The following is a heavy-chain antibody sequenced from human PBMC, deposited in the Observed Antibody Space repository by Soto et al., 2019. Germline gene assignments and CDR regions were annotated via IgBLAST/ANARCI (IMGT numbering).Heavy chain of an antibody. J-gene: IGHJ5*02. CDR1: GFTFSSYD. CDR3: AREFRWFDP. Sequence: PGGSLRLSCAASGFTFSSYDMHWVRQAPGKGLEWVADISSSGSTIYYADSAKGRFTISRDNAKNSLYLQMNSLRAEDTAVYYCAREFRWFDPWGQGTLVTVSS. CDR2: ISSSGSTI. V-gene: IGHV3-11*01. D-gene: IGHD2-21*01.